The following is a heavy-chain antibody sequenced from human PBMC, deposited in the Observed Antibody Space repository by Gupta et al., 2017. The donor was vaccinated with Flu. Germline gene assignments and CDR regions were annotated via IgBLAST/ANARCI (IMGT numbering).Heavy chain of an antibody. Sequence: EVQLVESGGGLVKPGGSLRLSCAASGFTFSNYSMNWVRQAPGKGLGWVSSISSSSSYIYYADSMKGRFTISRDNAKNSLYLQMNSLRAEDTAVYYCARGITAAGLDAFDIWGQGTMVTVSS. CDR3: ARGITAAGLDAFDI. CDR1: GFTFSNYS. J-gene: IGHJ3*02. D-gene: IGHD6-13*01. CDR2: ISSSSSYI. V-gene: IGHV3-21*01.